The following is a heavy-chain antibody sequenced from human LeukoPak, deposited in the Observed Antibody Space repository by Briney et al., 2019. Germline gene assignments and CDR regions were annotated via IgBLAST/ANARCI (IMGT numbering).Heavy chain of an antibody. V-gene: IGHV1-2*02. Sequence: ASVKVSCKASGYTFTGYYMHWVRQAPGQGLEWMGWINPNSGGTNYAQEFQGRVTMTRDTSISTAYMELSRLRSDDTAVYYCASTYCSSTSCYKAPTYWGQGTLVTVSS. CDR2: INPNSGGT. J-gene: IGHJ4*02. CDR3: ASTYCSSTSCYKAPTY. CDR1: GYTFTGYY. D-gene: IGHD2-2*02.